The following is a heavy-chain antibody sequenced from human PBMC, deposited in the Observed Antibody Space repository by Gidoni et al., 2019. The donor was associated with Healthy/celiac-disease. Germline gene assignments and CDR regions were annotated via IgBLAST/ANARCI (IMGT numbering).Heavy chain of an antibody. J-gene: IGHJ5*02. V-gene: IGHV3-23*01. CDR3: AKLNYDFWSGRMRDNWFDP. D-gene: IGHD3-3*01. Sequence: EVQLLASGGGSVQPGGSLRLSSAASGLTFRLYAMRWVRQAPGKGLEWVSAISGSGGRTYNADSVKGRFTNTRDDSKNTLYLQMNSLRAEDTAVYYCAKLNYDFWSGRMRDNWFDPWGQGTLVTVSS. CDR2: ISGSGGRT. CDR1: GLTFRLYA.